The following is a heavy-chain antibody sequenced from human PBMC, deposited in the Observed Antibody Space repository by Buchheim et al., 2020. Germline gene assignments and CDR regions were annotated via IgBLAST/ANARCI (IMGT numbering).Heavy chain of an antibody. CDR1: GGSISSYY. Sequence: QVQLQESGPGLVKPSETLSLTCSVSGGSISSYYWSWIRQPPGKGLEWIGYIYYSGSTNYNPSLKSRVTISVDTSKNQFSLKLSSVTAADTAVYYCARAEAVAGTGYWFDPWGQGTL. CDR2: IYYSGST. D-gene: IGHD6-13*01. J-gene: IGHJ5*02. CDR3: ARAEAVAGTGYWFDP. V-gene: IGHV4-59*01.